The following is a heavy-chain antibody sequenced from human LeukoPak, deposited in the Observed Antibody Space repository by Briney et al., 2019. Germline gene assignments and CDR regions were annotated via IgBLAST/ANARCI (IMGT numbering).Heavy chain of an antibody. CDR1: GGSFSGYY. D-gene: IGHD6-13*01. Sequence: SETLSLTCAVYGGSFSGYYWSWIRQPPGKGLEWNGEIDHSGSTNYNPSLKSRVTISVDTSKNQFSLKLSSVTAADTAVYYCARDSESYSSSWSAPFDYWGQGTLVTVSS. J-gene: IGHJ4*02. V-gene: IGHV4-34*01. CDR2: IDHSGST. CDR3: ARDSESYSSSWSAPFDY.